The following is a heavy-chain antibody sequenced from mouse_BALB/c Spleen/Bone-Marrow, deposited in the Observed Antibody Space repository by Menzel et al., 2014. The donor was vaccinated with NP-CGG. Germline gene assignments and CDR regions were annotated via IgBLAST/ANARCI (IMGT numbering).Heavy chain of an antibody. CDR1: GYTFTSYW. CDR3: TRYRYDADYFDY. Sequence: LQQSGSELVRPGASVKLSCKASGYTFTSYWMHWVKQRPGQGLEWIGNFYPGSGSTNYDEKFKSKATLTVDTSSNTAYMQLSSLKSEDSAVYYCTRYRYDADYFDYGGQGTTLTVSS. CDR2: FYPGSGST. V-gene: IGHV1S22*01. D-gene: IGHD2-14*01. J-gene: IGHJ2*01.